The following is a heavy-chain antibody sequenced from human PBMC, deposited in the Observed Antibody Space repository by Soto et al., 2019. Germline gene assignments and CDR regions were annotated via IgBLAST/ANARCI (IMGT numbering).Heavy chain of an antibody. J-gene: IGHJ6*02. CDR2: INPNSGGT. CDR3: ARELWFGELQTYYGMDV. D-gene: IGHD3-10*01. V-gene: IGHV1-2*02. CDR1: VYTFTCYY. Sequence: XSVKVSCKASVYTFTCYYMHWVRQAPGQGLEWMGWINPNSGGTNYAQKFQGRVTMTRDTSISTAYMELSRLRSDDTAVYYCARELWFGELQTYYGMDVWGQGTTVTVSS.